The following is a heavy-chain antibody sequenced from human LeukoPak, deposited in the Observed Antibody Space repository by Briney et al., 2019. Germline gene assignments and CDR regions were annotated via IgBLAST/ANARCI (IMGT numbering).Heavy chain of an antibody. D-gene: IGHD6-19*01. CDR2: LHYSGNT. V-gene: IGHV4-39*07. CDR3: ARARVAGLGLKFDY. CDR1: GGSISSSNYY. Sequence: SETLSLTCTVSGGSISSSNYYWAWIRQPPGKGLEWIGSLHYSGNTDYKPSLKSRVTISGDTSKNQFSLKLSSVTAADTAVYYCARARVAGLGLKFDYWGQGTLVTVSS. J-gene: IGHJ4*02.